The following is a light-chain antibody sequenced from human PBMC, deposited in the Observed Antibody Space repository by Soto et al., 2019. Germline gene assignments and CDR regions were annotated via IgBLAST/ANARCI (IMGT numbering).Light chain of an antibody. CDR3: SSYTSISTVV. V-gene: IGLV2-14*01. J-gene: IGLJ2*01. CDR1: SSDVGAYNY. Sequence: QSALTQPASVSGSPGQSITISCTGTSSDVGAYNYVSWYQQQSGKAPKLMIHEVSNRPSGVSIRFSGSKSGNTASLTISGLQAEDEADYYCSSYTSISTVVFGGGSKLTVL. CDR2: EVS.